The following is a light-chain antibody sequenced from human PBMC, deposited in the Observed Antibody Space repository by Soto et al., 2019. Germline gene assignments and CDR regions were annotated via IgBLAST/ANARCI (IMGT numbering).Light chain of an antibody. CDR3: QQTYNTPVT. V-gene: IGKV1-39*01. CDR2: ATS. J-gene: IGKJ1*01. CDR1: QSISSY. Sequence: DIQMTQSPSSLSASVGDRVTITCRASQSISSYLSWCQQKPGKAPKLLIYATSSLQSGVPSRFSGSGSGTDFTLTISSLQPEDFATYYCQQTYNTPVTFGQETKVEIK.